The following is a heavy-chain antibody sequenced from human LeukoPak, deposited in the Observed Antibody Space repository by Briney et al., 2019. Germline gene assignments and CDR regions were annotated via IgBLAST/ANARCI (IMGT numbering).Heavy chain of an antibody. CDR2: IWYDGSKK. V-gene: IGHV3-33*01. J-gene: IGHJ4*02. Sequence: GGSLRLSCAASGLTFSSHGMHWVRQAPGQGLEWVALIWYDGSKKYYADSVEGRFTISRDNSKNTLYLQMNSLRDEDTALYYCARDRIRGSSSSWGGGFDYWGQGTLVSVSS. CDR1: GLTFSSHG. CDR3: ARDRIRGSSSSWGGGFDY. D-gene: IGHD6-6*01.